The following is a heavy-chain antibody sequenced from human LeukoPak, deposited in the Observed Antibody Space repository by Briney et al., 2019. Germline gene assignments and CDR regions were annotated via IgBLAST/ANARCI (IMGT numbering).Heavy chain of an antibody. D-gene: IGHD6-19*01. J-gene: IGHJ4*02. CDR2: IKQDGSEK. V-gene: IGHV3-7*01. CDR3: ARDIVAGTVDY. CDR1: GFTFSSYW. Sequence: GGSLRLSCAASGFTFSSYWLSWVRQAPGQGLEWVANIKQDGSEKYYVDSVKGRFTISRDNAKNSLYLQMNSLRAEDTAVYYCARDIVAGTVDYWGQGTLVTVSS.